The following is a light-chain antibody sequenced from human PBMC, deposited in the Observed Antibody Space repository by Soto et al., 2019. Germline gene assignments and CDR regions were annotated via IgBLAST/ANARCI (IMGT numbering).Light chain of an antibody. Sequence: DIVLTQSPGTLSLSPGSRSTLSCMASQSVTSNYLAWYQQKPGQAPRLLIYGASNRATGIPDRFIGSGSGTDFTLTISGMEPEDSAVYDCQQYGSPGTFCQGTKVDNK. J-gene: IGKJ1*01. V-gene: IGKV3-20*01. CDR2: GAS. CDR3: QQYGSPGT. CDR1: QSVTSNY.